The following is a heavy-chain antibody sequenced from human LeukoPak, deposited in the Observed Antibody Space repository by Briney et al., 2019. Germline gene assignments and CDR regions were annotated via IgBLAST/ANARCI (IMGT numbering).Heavy chain of an antibody. CDR3: ARGLRDSSGREYFQH. CDR1: RYTFTSYD. J-gene: IGHJ1*01. D-gene: IGHD3-22*01. CDR2: MNPNSGNT. V-gene: IGHV1-8*01. Sequence: ASVKVSCKASRYTFTSYDINWVRQATEQGLEWMGWMNPNSGNTGYAQKFQGRVTMTRNTSISTAYMELSSLRSEDTAVYYCARGLRDSSGREYFQHWGQGTLVTVSS.